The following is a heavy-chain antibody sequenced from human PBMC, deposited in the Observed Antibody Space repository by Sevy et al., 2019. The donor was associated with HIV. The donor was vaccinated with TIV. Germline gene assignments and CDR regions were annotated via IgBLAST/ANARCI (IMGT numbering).Heavy chain of an antibody. V-gene: IGHV4-34*01. J-gene: IGHJ6*02. D-gene: IGHD3-22*01. CDR2: INHSGST. Sequence: SETLSLTCAVYGGSFSGYYWSWIRQPPGKGLEWIGEINHSGSTNYNPSLKSRVTISVDTSKNQFSLKLSSVTAADTAVYYCARSEGYYDSSGYYYGYYYGMDVWGQGTTVTVSS. CDR1: GGSFSGYY. CDR3: ARSEGYYDSSGYYYGYYYGMDV.